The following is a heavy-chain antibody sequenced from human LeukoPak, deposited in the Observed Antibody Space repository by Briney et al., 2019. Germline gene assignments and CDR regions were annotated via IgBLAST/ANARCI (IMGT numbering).Heavy chain of an antibody. Sequence: GGSLRLSCGGSGFTFSDYEMNWVRQTPGKGLEWVSYISSSGSLYYADSVTGRFTISRDNSKNTLYLQMNSLRLDDTAVYFCARGRAGIAAAGFDYWGQGTLVTVSS. V-gene: IGHV3-48*03. CDR2: ISSSGSL. CDR1: GFTFSDYE. D-gene: IGHD6-13*01. CDR3: ARGRAGIAAAGFDY. J-gene: IGHJ4*02.